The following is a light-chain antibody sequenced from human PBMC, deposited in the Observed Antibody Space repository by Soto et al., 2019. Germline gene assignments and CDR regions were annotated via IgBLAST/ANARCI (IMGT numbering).Light chain of an antibody. CDR2: KVS. J-gene: IGKJ2*01. V-gene: IGKV2-24*01. Sequence: EIVMTQTPLSSPVTLGQPASISCRSSQSLEHSDGNTYLSWLQQRPGQPPRLRIYKVSNRFSGVPDRFSRSGAGTDCTLKISRVEAEDVGVYYCMQATQFPPYTFGQGTKLEIK. CDR3: MQATQFPPYT. CDR1: QSLEHSDGNTY.